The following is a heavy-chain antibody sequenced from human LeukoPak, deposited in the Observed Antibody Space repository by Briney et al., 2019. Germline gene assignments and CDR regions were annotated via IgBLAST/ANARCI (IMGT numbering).Heavy chain of an antibody. D-gene: IGHD6-13*01. CDR1: GAPISSNNW. J-gene: IGHJ4*02. CDR2: IYHSGST. CDR3: ASAEPRGIIWYPY. Sequence: SGTLSLTCAVSGAPISSNNWWWSWVRQPPGKGLEWIGEIYHSGSTNYNPSLKSRATMSVDKSKNQFSLKLSSVTAADTAVYYCASAEPRGIIWYPYWGQGTLVTVSS. V-gene: IGHV4-4*02.